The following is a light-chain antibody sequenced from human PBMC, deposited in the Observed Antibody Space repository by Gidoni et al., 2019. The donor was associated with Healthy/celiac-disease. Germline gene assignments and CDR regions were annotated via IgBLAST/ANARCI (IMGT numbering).Light chain of an antibody. CDR2: AAS. V-gene: IGKV1-9*01. CDR3: QQLNSYPLMYT. J-gene: IGKJ2*01. Sequence: DIQLTQSPSFLSASVGDRVTITCRASQGISSYLAWYQQKPGKAPKLLIYAASTLQSGVPSRFSGSRSGTEFTLTISSLQPEDFATYYCQQLNSYPLMYTFGQGTKLEIK. CDR1: QGISSY.